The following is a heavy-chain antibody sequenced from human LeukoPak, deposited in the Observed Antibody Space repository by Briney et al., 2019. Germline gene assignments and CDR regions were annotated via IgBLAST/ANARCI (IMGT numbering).Heavy chain of an antibody. V-gene: IGHV4-30-2*01. CDR2: IYHSGST. CDR3: AREATVGVGYY. CDR1: GGSISSGGYY. D-gene: IGHD1-26*01. Sequence: SETLSLTCTVSGGSISSGGYYWSWIRQPPGKGLEWIGYIYHSGSTYYNPSLKSRVTISVDRSKNQFSLKLSSVTAADTAVYYCAREATVGVGYYWGQGTLVTVSS. J-gene: IGHJ4*02.